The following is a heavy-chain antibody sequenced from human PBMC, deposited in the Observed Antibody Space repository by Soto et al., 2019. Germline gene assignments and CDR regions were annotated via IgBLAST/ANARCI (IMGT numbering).Heavy chain of an antibody. Sequence: SVKVSCKASGGTFSSYAISWVRQAPGQGLEWMGGIIPIFGTANYAQKFQGRVTITADKSTSTAYVELSSLRSKDTAVYYCARSKTPLMTTVTTGFDPWGQGTLVTVSS. CDR3: ARSKTPLMTTVTTGFDP. D-gene: IGHD4-4*01. CDR1: GGTFSSYA. CDR2: IIPIFGTA. V-gene: IGHV1-69*06. J-gene: IGHJ5*02.